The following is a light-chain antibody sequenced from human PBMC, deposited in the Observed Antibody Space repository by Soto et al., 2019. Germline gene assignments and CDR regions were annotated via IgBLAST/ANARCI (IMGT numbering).Light chain of an antibody. CDR2: GAS. Sequence: EIVLTQSPATLSLSPVERATLSCRASQSVSSSYLAWYQQKPGQAPRLLIYGASSRATGIPDRFSGSGSGTDFTLTISRLEPEDFAVYYCHQYGSSPRTFGQGTKVDI. CDR1: QSVSSSY. CDR3: HQYGSSPRT. V-gene: IGKV3-20*01. J-gene: IGKJ1*01.